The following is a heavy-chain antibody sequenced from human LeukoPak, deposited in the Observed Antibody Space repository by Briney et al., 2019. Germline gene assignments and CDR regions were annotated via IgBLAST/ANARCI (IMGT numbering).Heavy chain of an antibody. CDR1: GYTFTGYY. Sequence: ASVKVSCKASGYTFTGYYMHWVRQAAGQGLEWMGWMNPNSGNTGYAQKFQGRVTMTRNTSISTAYMELSSLRSEDTAVYYCARGLIAARHYHYYYMDVWGKGTTVTVSS. CDR2: MNPNSGNT. V-gene: IGHV1-8*02. CDR3: ARGLIAARHYHYYYMDV. D-gene: IGHD6-6*01. J-gene: IGHJ6*03.